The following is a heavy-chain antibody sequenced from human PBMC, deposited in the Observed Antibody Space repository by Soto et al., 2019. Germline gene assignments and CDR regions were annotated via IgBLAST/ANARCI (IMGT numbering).Heavy chain of an antibody. CDR3: AKERRDTYNRVDS. Sequence: PSETLSLTCTVSSYFISDYYWSWIRQTPGKGLEWIGCIHHSGTSYYNPSLNSRVTMSVDTSKKQFSLKLTSVTTADAAVYYCAKERRDTYNRVDSWGQGTLVTVSS. CDR1: SYFISDYY. D-gene: IGHD1-1*01. CDR2: IHHSGTS. J-gene: IGHJ4*02. V-gene: IGHV4-59*01.